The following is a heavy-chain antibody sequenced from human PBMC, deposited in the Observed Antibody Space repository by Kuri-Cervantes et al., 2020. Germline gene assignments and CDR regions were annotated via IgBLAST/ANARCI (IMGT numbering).Heavy chain of an antibody. D-gene: IGHD2-21*02. CDR1: GGSISGNNYY. CDR3: ARGADQCGGYCSHDVFDF. J-gene: IGHJ3*01. V-gene: IGHV4-39*07. Sequence: SETLSLTCTVSGGSISGNNYYWGWIRRPPGKGLEWIASIHHSGSVNYSPSLKGRATVSIDNSMNLFSLILTSVTAADTAIYYCARGADQCGGYCSHDVFDFWGQGTLVTVSS. CDR2: IHHSGSV.